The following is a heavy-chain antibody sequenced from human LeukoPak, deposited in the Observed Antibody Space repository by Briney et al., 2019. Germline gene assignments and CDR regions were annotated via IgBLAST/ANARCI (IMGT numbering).Heavy chain of an antibody. J-gene: IGHJ5*02. Sequence: SETLSLTCTVSGVSISSGDYYWSWIRQPPGKGLEWIGYTYYSGSTYYNPSLKSRVTISVDTSKNQFSLKLSSVTAADTAVYYCARPYYYDSEIDPWGQGTRVTVSS. D-gene: IGHD3-22*01. CDR2: TYYSGST. CDR3: ARPYYYDSEIDP. CDR1: GVSISSGDYY. V-gene: IGHV4-30-4*01.